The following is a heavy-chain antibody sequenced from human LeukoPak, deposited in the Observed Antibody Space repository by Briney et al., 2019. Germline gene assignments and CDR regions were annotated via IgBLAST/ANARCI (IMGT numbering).Heavy chain of an antibody. CDR2: ISSSGSTI. J-gene: IGHJ3*02. CDR1: GFTFSDYY. D-gene: IGHD3-10*01. CDR3: AREERLLWFGSLGGAFDI. V-gene: IGHV3-11*01. Sequence: PGGSLRLSCAASGFTFSDYYMSWIRQAPGKGLEWVSYISSSGSTIYYADSVKGRFTISRDNAKNSLYLQMNSLRAEDTAVYYCAREERLLWFGSLGGAFDIWGQGTMVTVSS.